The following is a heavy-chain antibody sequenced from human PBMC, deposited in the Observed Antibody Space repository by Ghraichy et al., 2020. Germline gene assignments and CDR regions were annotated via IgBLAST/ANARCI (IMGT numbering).Heavy chain of an antibody. V-gene: IGHV3-21*06. D-gene: IGHD5-12*01. CDR1: GFTFSGHS. J-gene: IGHJ3*02. Sequence: GGSLRLSCVTSGFTFSGHSMNWVRQAPGKGLEWVSSISRSGGSIYYADSVKGRFTISRDNAKDALSLQMNSLRDDDTAVYYCARSLLVTTRNDVFDIWGQGARVTVSS. CDR2: ISRSGGSI. CDR3: ARSLLVTTRNDVFDI.